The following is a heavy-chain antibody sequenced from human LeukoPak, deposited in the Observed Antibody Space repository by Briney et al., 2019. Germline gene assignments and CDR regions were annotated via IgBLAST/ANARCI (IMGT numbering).Heavy chain of an antibody. CDR2: IYTSGST. Sequence: SETLSLTCTVSGGSISGYYWSWIRQPPGKGLEWIGYIYTSGSTNYNPSLKSRVTISVDTSKNQFSLKLSSVTAADTAVYYCARAYQDYGDYYFDYWGQGTLVTVSS. CDR3: ARAYQDYGDYYFDY. J-gene: IGHJ4*02. V-gene: IGHV4-4*09. D-gene: IGHD4-17*01. CDR1: GGSISGYY.